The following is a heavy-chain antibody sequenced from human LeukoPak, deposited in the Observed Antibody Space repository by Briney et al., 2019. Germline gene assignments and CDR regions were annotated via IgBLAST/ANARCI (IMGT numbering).Heavy chain of an antibody. V-gene: IGHV3-30*02. CDR3: VSMVRGIGY. J-gene: IGHJ4*02. CDR1: GFSFSDYD. CDR2: IRYDGTNT. Sequence: PGGSLRLSCAASGFSFSDYDMHWVRQAPGKGLEWVTFIRYDGTNTYADSVKGRFTISRDNSKNSVYLQLNSLRPEDTAMYYCVSMVRGIGYWGQGTLVTVSS. D-gene: IGHD3-10*01.